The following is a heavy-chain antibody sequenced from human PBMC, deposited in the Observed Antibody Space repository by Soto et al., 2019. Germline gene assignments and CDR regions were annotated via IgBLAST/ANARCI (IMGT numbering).Heavy chain of an antibody. CDR2: IIPILGIA. D-gene: IGHD4-17*01. CDR3: ANWESRTDYGDYEETDGDYGMDV. V-gene: IGHV1-69*02. Sequence: ASVKVSCKASGGTFSSYTISWVRQAPGQGLEWMGRIIPILGIANYAQMFQGRVTITADKSTSTAYMELSSLRSEDTAVYYCANWESRTDYGDYEETDGDYGMDVWGQGTTVTVSS. CDR1: GGTFSSYT. J-gene: IGHJ6*02.